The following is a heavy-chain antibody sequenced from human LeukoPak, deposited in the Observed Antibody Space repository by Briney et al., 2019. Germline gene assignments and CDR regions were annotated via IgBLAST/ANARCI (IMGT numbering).Heavy chain of an antibody. J-gene: IGHJ3*02. CDR2: IDPSDSYT. D-gene: IGHD3-9*01. CDR3: VRPLVYDILTGYYKVAFDI. CDR1: GYSFTSYL. Sequence: GESLKISCKGSGYSFTSYLISWVRQMPGKGLEWMGRIDPSDSYTNYSPSFQPHVTISPDMSISTAYLQWSSLKASDTAMYYCVRPLVYDILTGYYKVAFDIWGQGTMVSVS. V-gene: IGHV5-10-1*01.